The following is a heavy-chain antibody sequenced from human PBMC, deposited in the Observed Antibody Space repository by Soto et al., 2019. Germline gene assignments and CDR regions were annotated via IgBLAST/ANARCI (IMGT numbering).Heavy chain of an antibody. Sequence: QVQLQESGPGLVKPSQTLSLTCTVSGGSISSGDYYWSWIRQPPGKGLEWIGYIYYSGSTYYNPSLKSRVTISVDTSKKQFYLKLSSVTAADTAVYYCARGVYSYDSSGYPWFDPWGQGTLVTVSS. CDR3: ARGVYSYDSSGYPWFDP. J-gene: IGHJ5*02. V-gene: IGHV4-30-4*01. CDR1: GGSISSGDYY. D-gene: IGHD3-22*01. CDR2: IYYSGST.